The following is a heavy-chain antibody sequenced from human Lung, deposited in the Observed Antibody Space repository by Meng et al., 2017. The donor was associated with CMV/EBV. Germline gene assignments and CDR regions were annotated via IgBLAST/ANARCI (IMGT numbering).Heavy chain of an antibody. V-gene: IGHV3-30-3*01. D-gene: IGHD6-13*01. J-gene: IGHJ5*02. CDR3: ARPQNPNGYSSSWYWVDP. CDR1: GFTFSSYA. CDR2: ISYDGSNK. Sequence: GGSLRLSCAASGFTFSSYAMHWVRQAPGKGLEWVAVISYDGSNKYYADSVKGRFTISRDNSKNTLYLQMNSLRAEDTAVYYCARPQNPNGYSSSWYWVDPWGQGTLVTVSS.